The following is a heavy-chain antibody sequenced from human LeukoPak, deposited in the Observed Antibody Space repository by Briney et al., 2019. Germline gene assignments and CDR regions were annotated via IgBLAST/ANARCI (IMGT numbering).Heavy chain of an antibody. CDR1: GYTLTELS. CDR2: FDPEDGET. CDR3: ATVLISSGWHDAFDI. D-gene: IGHD6-19*01. V-gene: IGHV1-24*01. J-gene: IGHJ3*02. Sequence: ASVKVSCKVSGYTLTELSMHWVRQAPGKGLEWMGGFDPEDGETIYAQKFQGRVTMTEDTSTDTAHMELSSLRSEDTAVYYCATVLISSGWHDAFDIWGQGTMVTVSS.